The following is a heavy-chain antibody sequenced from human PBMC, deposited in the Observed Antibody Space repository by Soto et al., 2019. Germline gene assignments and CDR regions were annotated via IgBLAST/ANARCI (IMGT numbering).Heavy chain of an antibody. Sequence: GGSLRLSCAASGFTFSSYDMHWVRQATGKGLEWVSAIGTAGDTYYPGSVKGRFTISRENAKNSLYLQMNSLRAGDTAVYYCARGGGSGSFPYYYYYGMDVWGQGTTVTVSS. CDR3: ARGGGSGSFPYYYYYGMDV. CDR1: GFTFSSYD. CDR2: IGTAGDT. D-gene: IGHD3-10*01. J-gene: IGHJ6*02. V-gene: IGHV3-13*01.